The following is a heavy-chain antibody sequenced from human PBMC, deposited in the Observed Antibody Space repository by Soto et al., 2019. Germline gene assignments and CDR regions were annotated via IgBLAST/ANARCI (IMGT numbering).Heavy chain of an antibody. V-gene: IGHV1-69*01. CDR2: IIPIFGTA. Sequence: QVQLVQSGAEVKKPGSSVKVSCKASGGTFSSYAISWVRQAPGQGLEWMGGIIPIFGTANYAQKFQGRVTINADESTSTAYMVLSSLRSEDPGVYCCAIAKKDYYYYYGMDVWGQGTTVTVSS. CDR3: AIAKKDYYYYYGMDV. J-gene: IGHJ6*02. CDR1: GGTFSSYA.